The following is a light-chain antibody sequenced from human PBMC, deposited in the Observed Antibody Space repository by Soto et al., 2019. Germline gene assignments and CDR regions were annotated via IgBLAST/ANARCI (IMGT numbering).Light chain of an antibody. J-gene: IGKJ1*01. CDR2: AAS. CDR3: QQRSNWPLWT. CDR1: QSISSY. V-gene: IGKV1-39*01. Sequence: DIQMTQSPASLSASVGDRVTITCRSSQSISSYLNWYQQKPGKAPKLLIYAASSLQSGVPSRFSGSGSGTEFTLTISSLQSEDFAVYYCQQRSNWPLWTFGQGTKVDIK.